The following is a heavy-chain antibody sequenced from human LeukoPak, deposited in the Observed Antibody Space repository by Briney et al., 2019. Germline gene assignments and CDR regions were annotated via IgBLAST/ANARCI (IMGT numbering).Heavy chain of an antibody. J-gene: IGHJ3*02. Sequence: SETLSLTCTVSGGSIRSHYWSWIRQTPGKGPEWIGYIDYSGSTRYNPSLQSRVTISVDTSKNQFSLKLTSVTATDTAVYYCARLINNDNSGDADTFDMWGQGTVVTVFS. CDR3: ARLINNDNSGDADTFDM. CDR2: IDYSGST. V-gene: IGHV4-59*11. D-gene: IGHD3-22*01. CDR1: GGSIRSHY.